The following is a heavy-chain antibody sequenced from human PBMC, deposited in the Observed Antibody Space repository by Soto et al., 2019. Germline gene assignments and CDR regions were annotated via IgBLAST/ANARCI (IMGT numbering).Heavy chain of an antibody. CDR3: ATHIAVAGTRRFDL. CDR2: IYRSGRT. CDR1: GGSISTNW. V-gene: IGHV4-4*02. Sequence: QVQLQESGPGLMKPSGTLSLTCAVSGGSISTNWWSWVRQPPGKGLECIGEIYRSGRTNYNPFLENLVTMAVDKPQNNLSLILTSVTAADTVVYYWATHIAVAGTRRFDLLGQGTLVTVSS. J-gene: IGHJ4*02. D-gene: IGHD6-19*01.